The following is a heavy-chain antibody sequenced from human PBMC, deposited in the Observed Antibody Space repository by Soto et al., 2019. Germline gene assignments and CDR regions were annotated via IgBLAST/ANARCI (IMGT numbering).Heavy chain of an antibody. V-gene: IGHV4-59*01. D-gene: IGHD6-13*01. Sequence: SETLSLTCTVSGGSISSYYWSWIRQPPGKGLEWIGYIYYSGSTNYNPSLKSRVTISVDTSKNQFSLKLSSVTAADTVVYYCARCLAAAAPYYFDYWGQGTLVTVSS. J-gene: IGHJ4*02. CDR3: ARCLAAAAPYYFDY. CDR1: GGSISSYY. CDR2: IYYSGST.